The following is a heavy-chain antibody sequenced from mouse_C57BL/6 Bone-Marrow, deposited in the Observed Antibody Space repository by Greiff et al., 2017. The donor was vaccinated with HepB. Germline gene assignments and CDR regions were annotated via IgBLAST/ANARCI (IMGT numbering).Heavy chain of an antibody. V-gene: IGHV3-3*01. CDR2: TFYSGIT. CDR1: GFSINSDCY. J-gene: IGHJ1*03. D-gene: IGHD1-1*01. CDR3: ARDLYLRYWYFDV. Sequence: EVQRVESGPSLVRPSQTLSLTCTVTGFSINSDCYWIWIRQFPGNKLEYIGYTFYSGITYYNPSLESRTYITRDTSKNQFSLKLSSVTTEDTATYYCARDLYLRYWYFDVWGTGTTVTVSS.